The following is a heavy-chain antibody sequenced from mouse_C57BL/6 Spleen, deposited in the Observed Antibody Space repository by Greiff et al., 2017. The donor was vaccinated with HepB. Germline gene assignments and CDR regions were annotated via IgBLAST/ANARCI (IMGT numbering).Heavy chain of an antibody. V-gene: IGHV1-82*01. CDR3: ASFITTVVAFDY. J-gene: IGHJ2*01. D-gene: IGHD1-1*01. Sequence: VKLVESGPELVKPGASVKISCKASGYAFSSSWMNWVKQRPGKGLEWIGRIYPGDGDTNYNGKFKGKATLTADKSSSTAYMQLSSLTSEDSAVYFCASFITTVVAFDYWGQGTTLTVSS. CDR2: IYPGDGDT. CDR1: GYAFSSSW.